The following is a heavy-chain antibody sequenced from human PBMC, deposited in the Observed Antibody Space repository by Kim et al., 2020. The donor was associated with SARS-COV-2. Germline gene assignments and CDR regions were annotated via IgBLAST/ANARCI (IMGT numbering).Heavy chain of an antibody. J-gene: IGHJ4*02. V-gene: IGHV3-23*01. D-gene: IGHD5-12*01. CDR3: AKDRAHSGYDPFDY. Sequence: ADSVKGRFTISRDNSKNTLYLQMNSLRAEDTAVYYCAKDRAHSGYDPFDYWGQGTLVTVSS.